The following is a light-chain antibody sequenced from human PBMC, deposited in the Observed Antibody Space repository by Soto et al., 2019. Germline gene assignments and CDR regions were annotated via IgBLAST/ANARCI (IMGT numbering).Light chain of an antibody. V-gene: IGKV1-33*01. CDR1: QDISNY. J-gene: IGKJ5*01. CDR2: DAS. Sequence: DILMTQSPSSLSASVGDRVTITCQASQDISNYLNWYQQKPGKAPKLLIYDASNLETGVPSRFSGSGSGTDFTFTISSLLAEDIATYYCQQYDSLPITFGQGTRLVIK. CDR3: QQYDSLPIT.